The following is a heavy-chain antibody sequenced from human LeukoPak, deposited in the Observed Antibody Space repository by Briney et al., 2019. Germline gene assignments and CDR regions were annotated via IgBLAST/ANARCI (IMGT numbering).Heavy chain of an antibody. J-gene: IGHJ6*02. CDR2: ISGSGGST. CDR3: AKDGGFYYYGSGSYYVLGMGV. V-gene: IGHV3-23*01. CDR1: GFTFSSYA. Sequence: GGSLRLSCAASGFTFSSYAMSWVRQAPGKGLEWVSAISGSGGSTYYADSVKGRFTISRDNSKNTLYLQMNSLRAEDTAVYYCAKDGGFYYYGSGSYYVLGMGVWGQGTTVTVSS. D-gene: IGHD3-10*01.